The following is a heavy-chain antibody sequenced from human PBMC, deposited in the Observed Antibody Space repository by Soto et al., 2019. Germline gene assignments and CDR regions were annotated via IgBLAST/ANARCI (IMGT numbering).Heavy chain of an antibody. Sequence: QVQLVESGGDVIQPGRSLRLSCEASGFSFSSYAMHWVRQAPGKGLEWISVTSYDGGNENYADAVKGRFIISRDNSKNTVYLQMNSLRVEDTAVFYCARGGDYDRRAEGLGYWGQGTLVTVSS. CDR1: GFSFSSYA. J-gene: IGHJ4*02. CDR2: TSYDGGNE. CDR3: ARGGDYDRRAEGLGY. D-gene: IGHD3-22*01. V-gene: IGHV3-30-3*01.